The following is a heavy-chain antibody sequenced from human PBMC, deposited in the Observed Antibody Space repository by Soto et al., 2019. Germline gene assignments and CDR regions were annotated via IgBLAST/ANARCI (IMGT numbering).Heavy chain of an antibody. CDR1: GFTFSSYA. Sequence: VQLLESGGCLVQPGGSLRLSCAASGFTFSSYAMSWVRQAPGKGLEWVSAISGSGGSTYYADSVKGRFTISRDNSETTLYLEMNSLRAEGPAVYYCAARKFATSSASGVRYFDYWGKGTLVTVSS. CDR2: ISGSGGST. J-gene: IGHJ4*02. V-gene: IGHV3-23*01. CDR3: AARKFATSSASGVRYFDY. D-gene: IGHD6-6*01.